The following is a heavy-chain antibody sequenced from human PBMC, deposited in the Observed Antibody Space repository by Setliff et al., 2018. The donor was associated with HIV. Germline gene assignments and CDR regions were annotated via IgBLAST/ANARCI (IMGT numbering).Heavy chain of an antibody. Sequence: GGSLRLSCAASGFTFSSYGMHWVRQAPGKGLEWVAFIRYDGSNKYYADSVKGRFTISRDNSKNTLYLQMDSLRAEDTALYYCARAVVAYGDLYYFDYWGQGTLVTVSS. V-gene: IGHV3-30*02. CDR2: IRYDGSNK. D-gene: IGHD4-17*01. CDR1: GFTFSSYG. J-gene: IGHJ4*02. CDR3: ARAVVAYGDLYYFDY.